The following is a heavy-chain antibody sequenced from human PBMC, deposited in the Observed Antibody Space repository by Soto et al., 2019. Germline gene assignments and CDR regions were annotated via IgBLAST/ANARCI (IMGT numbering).Heavy chain of an antibody. D-gene: IGHD6-13*01. V-gene: IGHV3-23*01. CDR3: AKDPPTAGTLT. CDR1: GFTFNNYA. J-gene: IGHJ4*02. Sequence: EVQLLESGGGLAQPGGFLRLSCAASGFTFNNYAMTWVRQAPGKGLEWVSSTTGSGSTRYYADSGRGRFTITRDNSKNALYLEMNSLRAEDTAVYYCAKDPPTAGTLTWGQGTLVTVSP. CDR2: TTGSGSTR.